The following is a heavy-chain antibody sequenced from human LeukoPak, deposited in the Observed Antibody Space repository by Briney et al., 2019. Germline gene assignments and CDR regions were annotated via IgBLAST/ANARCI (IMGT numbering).Heavy chain of an antibody. V-gene: IGHV4-34*01. CDR1: GGSFSGYY. CDR3: ARGRTRGFDY. D-gene: IGHD3-10*01. J-gene: IGHJ4*02. CDR2: INHSGST. Sequence: SETLSLTCAVYGGSFSGYYWSWIRQPPGKGLEWIGEINHSGSTYYNPSLKSRVTISVDTSKNQFSLKLSSVTAADTAVYYCARGRTRGFDYWGQGTLVTVSS.